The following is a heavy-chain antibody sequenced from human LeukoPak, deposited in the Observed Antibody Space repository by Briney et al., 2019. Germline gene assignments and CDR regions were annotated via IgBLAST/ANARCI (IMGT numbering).Heavy chain of an antibody. CDR2: IYYSGST. J-gene: IGHJ5*02. V-gene: IGHV4-61*01. CDR1: GGSISSSIYY. Sequence: SETLSLTCSVSGGSISSSIYYWSWIRQPPGRGLEWIGYIYYSGSTNYNPSLKSRVTISVDTSKNQFSLKLSSVTAADTAVYYCAGNYYDSSDATWGQGTLVTVSS. D-gene: IGHD3-22*01. CDR3: AGNYYDSSDAT.